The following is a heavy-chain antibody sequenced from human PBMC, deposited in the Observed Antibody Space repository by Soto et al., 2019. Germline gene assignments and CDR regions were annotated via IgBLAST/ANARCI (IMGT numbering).Heavy chain of an antibody. D-gene: IGHD2-21*01. J-gene: IGHJ6*02. CDR2: IYYSGST. CDR3: ARHSIKPDREV. CDR1: GGSISSSSYY. V-gene: IGHV4-39*01. Sequence: SETLSLTCTVSGGSISSSSYYWGWIRQPPGKGLEWIGSIYYSGSTYYNPSLKSRVTISVDTSKNQFSLKLSSVTAADTAVYYYARHSIKPDREVWGQGTTVTVSS.